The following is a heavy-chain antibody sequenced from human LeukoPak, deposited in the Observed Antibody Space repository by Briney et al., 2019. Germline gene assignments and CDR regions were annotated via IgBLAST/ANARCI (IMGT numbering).Heavy chain of an antibody. Sequence: GGSLRLSCAASGFTFSSYAMHWVRQAPGKGLEWVAVISYDGSNKYYADSVKGRFTISRDNSKNTLYLQMNSLRSEDTAVYYCARVAWSGPYPLEYWGQGTLVTVSS. D-gene: IGHD3-3*01. V-gene: IGHV3-30-3*01. CDR1: GFTFSSYA. CDR2: ISYDGSNK. J-gene: IGHJ4*02. CDR3: ARVAWSGPYPLEY.